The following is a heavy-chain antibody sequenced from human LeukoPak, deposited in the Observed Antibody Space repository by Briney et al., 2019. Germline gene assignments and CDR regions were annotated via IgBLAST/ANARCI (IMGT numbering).Heavy chain of an antibody. J-gene: IGHJ6*02. CDR1: GGSICRGGYD. D-gene: IGHD4-17*01. CDR3: ARDIPDHGVAYSIYGMDV. Sequence: PSQTLLLTCTGFGGSICRGGYDSSWIRQHPGKGLEWIGYIYYSGSTYYIPSLKSRVTISVDTSKNQFSLKLSSVTAADTAVYYCARDIPDHGVAYSIYGMDVWGQGTTVTVSS. V-gene: IGHV4-31*03. CDR2: IYYSGST.